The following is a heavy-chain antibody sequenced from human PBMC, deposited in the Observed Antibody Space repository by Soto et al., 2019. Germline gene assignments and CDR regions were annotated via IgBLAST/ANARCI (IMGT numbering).Heavy chain of an antibody. V-gene: IGHV1-18*01. CDR1: GYTFTSYG. J-gene: IGHJ6*03. CDR2: ISAYNGNT. Sequence: ASVKVSCKASGYTFTSYGISWVRQAPGQGLEWMGWISAYNGNTNYAQKLQGRVTMTTDTSTSTAYMELRSLRSDDTAVYYCARVGPLITIFGVVDPYYYMDVWGKGTTVTVSS. D-gene: IGHD3-3*01. CDR3: ARVGPLITIFGVVDPYYYMDV.